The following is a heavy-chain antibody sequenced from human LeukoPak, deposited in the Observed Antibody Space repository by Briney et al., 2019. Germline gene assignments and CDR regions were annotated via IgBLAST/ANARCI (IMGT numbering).Heavy chain of an antibody. V-gene: IGHV3-33*01. CDR2: IWYDGSNK. CDR3: ARDLEVGELWFGELLYGMDV. Sequence: GRSLRLSCAASGFTFSSYGMHWVRQAPGKGLEWVAVIWYDGSNKYYADSVKGRFTISRDNSKNTLYLQMNSLRAEDTAVYYCARDLEVGELWFGELLYGMDVWGQGTTVTVSS. J-gene: IGHJ6*02. CDR1: GFTFSSYG. D-gene: IGHD3-10*01.